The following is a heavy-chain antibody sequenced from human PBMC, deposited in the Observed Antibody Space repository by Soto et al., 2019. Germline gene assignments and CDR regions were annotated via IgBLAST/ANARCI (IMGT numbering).Heavy chain of an antibody. V-gene: IGHV4-31*03. D-gene: IGHD3-9*01. CDR1: GGSISSGGYY. Sequence: SETLSLTCTVSGGSISSGGYYWSWIRQHPGKGLEWIGYIYYSGSTYYNPSLKSRVTISVDTSKNQFSLKLSSVTAADTAVYYCARDQYDILTGYYWFDPWGQGTLVTVSS. CDR2: IYYSGST. J-gene: IGHJ5*02. CDR3: ARDQYDILTGYYWFDP.